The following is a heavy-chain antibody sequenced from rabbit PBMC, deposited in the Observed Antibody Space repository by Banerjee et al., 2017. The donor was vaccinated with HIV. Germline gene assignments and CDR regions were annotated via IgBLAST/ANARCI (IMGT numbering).Heavy chain of an antibody. J-gene: IGHJ4*01. Sequence: QEQLEESGGDLVKPEGSLTLTCTASEFSFSSSYYMCWVRQAPGKGLEWIGCIYTGSSGSTYYASLAKGRITISKTSSTTVTLQMTSLTAADTASYFCARDLAGVIGWNFNLWGPGTLVTVS. CDR2: IYTGSSGST. D-gene: IGHD4-1*01. V-gene: IGHV1S45*01. CDR3: ARDLAGVIGWNFNL. CDR1: EFSFSSSYY.